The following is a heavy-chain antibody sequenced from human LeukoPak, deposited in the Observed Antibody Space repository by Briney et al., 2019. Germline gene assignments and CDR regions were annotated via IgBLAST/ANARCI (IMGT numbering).Heavy chain of an antibody. D-gene: IGHD2-15*01. V-gene: IGHV3-38-3*01. CDR1: GFTVSSNE. CDR2: ISGGST. J-gene: IGHJ4*02. CDR3: AKDHSAIYYFDY. Sequence: QPGGSLRLSCAASGFTVSSNEMSWVRQAPGKGLEWVSSISGGSTYYADSRKGRFTISRDNSKNTLYLQMNSLRAEDTAVYYCAKDHSAIYYFDYWGQGTLVTVSS.